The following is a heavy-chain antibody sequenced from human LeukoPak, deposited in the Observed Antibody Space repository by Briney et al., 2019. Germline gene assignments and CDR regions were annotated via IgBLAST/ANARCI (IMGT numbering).Heavy chain of an antibody. CDR1: GYTFTSYA. CDR3: ARDVPMVRGVIINGMDV. V-gene: IGHV1-3*01. CDR2: INAGNGNT. D-gene: IGHD3-10*01. Sequence: GASVKVSCKASGYTFTSYAMHWVRQAPGQRLEWMAWINAGNGNTKYSQKFQGRVTITRDTSASTAYMELSSLRSEDTAVYYCARDVPMVRGVIINGMDVWGKGTTVTVSS. J-gene: IGHJ6*04.